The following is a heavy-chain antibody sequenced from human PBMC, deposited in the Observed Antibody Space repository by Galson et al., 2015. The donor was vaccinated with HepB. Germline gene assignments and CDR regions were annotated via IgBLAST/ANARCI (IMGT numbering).Heavy chain of an antibody. CDR2: VPYDGNNK. CDR3: ARDPQWLAYFDY. Sequence: SLRLSCAASGFTFSSYAMHWVRQAPGKGLEWVAVVPYDGNNKYYADSVKGRFTISRDNSKNTLYLQMNSLRAEDTAMYYCARDPQWLAYFDYWGQGTLVTVSS. CDR1: GFTFSSYA. D-gene: IGHD6-19*01. V-gene: IGHV3-30-3*01. J-gene: IGHJ4*02.